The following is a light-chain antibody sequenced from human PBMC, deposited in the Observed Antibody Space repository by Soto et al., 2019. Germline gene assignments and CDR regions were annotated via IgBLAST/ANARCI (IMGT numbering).Light chain of an antibody. J-gene: IGLJ2*01. V-gene: IGLV1-51*01. CDR1: SSNIGNNY. CDR3: GAWDSSLSAVV. CDR2: DSN. Sequence: QSVLTQPPSVSAAPGQKVTISCSGSSSNIGNNYVSWYQQLPGTAPKLLIYDSNKRPSGIPDRFSGSKSGTSATLGITGLQTGDEAGYYCGAWDSSLSAVVFGGGTKLTVL.